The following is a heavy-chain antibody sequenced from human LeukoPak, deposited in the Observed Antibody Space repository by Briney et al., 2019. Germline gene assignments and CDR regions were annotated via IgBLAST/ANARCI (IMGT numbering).Heavy chain of an antibody. CDR1: GFTFSSYW. CDR2: IKQDGSEK. D-gene: IGHD5-18*01. J-gene: IGHJ6*03. Sequence: TGGSLRLSCAASGFTFSSYWMSWVRQVPGKGLEWVANIKQDGSEKYYVDSVKGRFTISRDNAKNSLYLQMNSLRAEDTAVYYCARQGSGYSPTYYYYMDVWGKGTTVTISS. CDR3: ARQGSGYSPTYYYYMDV. V-gene: IGHV3-7*01.